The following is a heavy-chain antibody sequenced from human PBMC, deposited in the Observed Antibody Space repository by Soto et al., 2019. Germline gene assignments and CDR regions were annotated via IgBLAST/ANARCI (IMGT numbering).Heavy chain of an antibody. J-gene: IGHJ6*02. V-gene: IGHV3-33*01. CDR1: GFTFSSYG. CDR3: ARDPPTPVYYDILTGWGYYYGMDV. CDR2: IWYDGSNK. Sequence: GGSLRLSCAASGFTFSSYGMHWVRQAPGKGLEWVAVIWYDGSNKYYADSVKGRFTISRDNSKNTLYLQMNSLRAEDTAVYYCARDPPTPVYYDILTGWGYYYGMDVWGQGTTVTVSS. D-gene: IGHD3-9*01.